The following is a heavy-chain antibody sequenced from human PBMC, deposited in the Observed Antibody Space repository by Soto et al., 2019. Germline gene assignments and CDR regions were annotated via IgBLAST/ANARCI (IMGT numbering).Heavy chain of an antibody. Sequence: PGGSLRLSCAASGFTFSSYGMHWVRQAPGKGLEWVAVISYDGSNKYYADSVKGRFTISRDNSKNTLYLQMNSLRAEDTAVYYCAKVGRGVVVPAAQSYYYYYMDVWGKGTTVTVSS. D-gene: IGHD2-2*01. V-gene: IGHV3-30*18. CDR3: AKVGRGVVVPAAQSYYYYYMDV. CDR2: ISYDGSNK. CDR1: GFTFSSYG. J-gene: IGHJ6*03.